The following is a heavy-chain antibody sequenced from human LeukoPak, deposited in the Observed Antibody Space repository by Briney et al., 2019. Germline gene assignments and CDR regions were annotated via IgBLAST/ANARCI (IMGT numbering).Heavy chain of an antibody. CDR1: GYTFTSYG. V-gene: IGHV1-18*01. CDR2: ISAYNGNT. Sequence: GASVKVSCKASGYTFTSYGISWVRQAPGQGLEWMGWISAYNGNTNYAQKLQGRVTMTTDTSTSTAYMELRSLRSDDTAVYYCARVRYYDSSGYYLDAFDIWGQGTMVTVSS. J-gene: IGHJ3*02. D-gene: IGHD3-22*01. CDR3: ARVRYYDSSGYYLDAFDI.